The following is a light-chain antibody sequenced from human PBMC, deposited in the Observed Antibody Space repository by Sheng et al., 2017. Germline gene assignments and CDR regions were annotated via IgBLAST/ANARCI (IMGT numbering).Light chain of an antibody. CDR1: QSVSSH. CDR3: QQRSNWPPLT. Sequence: EIVMTQSPATLSVSPGEGVTLSCRASQSVSSHLAWYQQKPGQAPRLLIYDASNRATGIPARFSGSGSGTDFTLTISSLEPEDFAVYYCQQRSNWPPLTFGRRDRRWEIK. V-gene: IGKV3-11*01. J-gene: IGKJ4*01. CDR2: DAS.